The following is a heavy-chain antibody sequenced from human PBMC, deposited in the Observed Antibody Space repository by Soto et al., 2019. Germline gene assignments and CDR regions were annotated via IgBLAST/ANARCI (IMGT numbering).Heavy chain of an antibody. Sequence: GGSLRLSCAASGFTFSDYYMDWVRQAPGKGLEWVGRIRKKANSYTTEYAASVKGRFTISRDDSKNSLYLQMNSLKTEDTAVYYCARYYYDSSGFAFDIWGQGTMVTVSS. J-gene: IGHJ3*02. CDR1: GFTFSDYY. CDR3: ARYYYDSSGFAFDI. CDR2: IRKKANSYTT. D-gene: IGHD3-22*01. V-gene: IGHV3-72*01.